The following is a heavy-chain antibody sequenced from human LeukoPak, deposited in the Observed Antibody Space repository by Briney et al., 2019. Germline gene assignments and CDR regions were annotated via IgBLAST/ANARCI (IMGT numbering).Heavy chain of an antibody. V-gene: IGHV4-39*01. CDR2: IYYSGST. Sequence: SETLSLTCTVSGGSISSSSYYWGWIRQPPGKGLEWIGSIYYSGSTYYNPSLKSRVTISVDTSKSQFSLKLSSVTAADTAVYYCARQPSYDYVWGSYRETFDYWGQGTLVTVSS. J-gene: IGHJ4*02. CDR1: GGSISSSSYY. CDR3: ARQPSYDYVWGSYRETFDY. D-gene: IGHD3-16*02.